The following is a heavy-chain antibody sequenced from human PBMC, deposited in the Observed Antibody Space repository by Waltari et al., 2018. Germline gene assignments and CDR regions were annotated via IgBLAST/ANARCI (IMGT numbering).Heavy chain of an antibody. J-gene: IGHJ4*02. CDR1: GLPLRHRG. CDR2: VSYDGGTK. V-gene: IGHV3-30*18. CDR3: AKEVGVSGSSYMSYFDH. Sequence: VPQVASVGDVVQPGTSRRVPCAVSGLPLRHRGIRWYRQAPGKGLGWVAVVSYDGGTKYYAESVKGRFTISRDNSKNTLYLQMNSLRAEDTAVYYCAKEVGVSGSSYMSYFDHWGQGSLVTVSS. D-gene: IGHD3-10*01.